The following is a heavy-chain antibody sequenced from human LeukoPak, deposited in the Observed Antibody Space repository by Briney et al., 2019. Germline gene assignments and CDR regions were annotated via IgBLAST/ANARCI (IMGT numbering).Heavy chain of an antibody. D-gene: IGHD6-13*01. CDR3: AQQLVNYFDY. CDR1: GLSFSSYT. J-gene: IGHJ4*02. CDR2: ITGSGGYT. V-gene: IGHV3-23*01. Sequence: GGSLRLSCAPSGLSFSSYTIHWVRQAPGKGLEWVSAITGSGGYTYYAESVKGRFTISRDNSKNTLYLQMNSLRAEDTAVYYCAQQLVNYFDYWGQGTLVTVSS.